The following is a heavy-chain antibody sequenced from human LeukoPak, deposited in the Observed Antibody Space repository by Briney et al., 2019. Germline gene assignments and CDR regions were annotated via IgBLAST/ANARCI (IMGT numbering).Heavy chain of an antibody. CDR1: GGSISSGSYY. V-gene: IGHV4-61*02. J-gene: IGHJ4*02. CDR2: IYTSGST. CDR3: ARAAHDYYGSGRPYDY. D-gene: IGHD3-10*01. Sequence: PSEALSLTCTVSGGSISSGSYYWSWIRQPAGKGLEWIGRIYTSGSTNYNPSLKSRVTISVDTSKNQFSLKLSSVTAADTAVYYCARAAHDYYGSGRPYDYWGQGTLVTVSS.